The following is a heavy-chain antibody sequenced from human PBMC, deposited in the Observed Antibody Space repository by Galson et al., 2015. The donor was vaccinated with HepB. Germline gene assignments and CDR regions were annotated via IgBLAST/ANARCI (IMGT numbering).Heavy chain of an antibody. J-gene: IGHJ4*02. D-gene: IGHD2-2*01. CDR1: GDSVSSNSAA. Sequence: CAISGDSVSSNSAAWNWIRQSPSRGLEWLGRTYYRSKWYNDYAVSMKSRITINPDTSKNQFSLKLSSVTAADTAVYYCARGRRYCSSTSCYPFDYWGQGTLVTVSS. V-gene: IGHV6-1*01. CDR3: ARGRRYCSSTSCYPFDY. CDR2: TYYRSKWYN.